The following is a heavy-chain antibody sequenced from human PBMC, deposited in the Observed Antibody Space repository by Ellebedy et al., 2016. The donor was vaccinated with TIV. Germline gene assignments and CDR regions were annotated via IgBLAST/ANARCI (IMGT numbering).Heavy chain of an antibody. J-gene: IGHJ4*02. CDR3: ARVGNYYGGTPSYHFDY. CDR2: IIPILDKA. Sequence: AASVKVSCKASGDTFSSYGISWVRQAPGQGLEWTGGIIPILDKANYAQKFQGRVTITADESTSTAYMELSSLRSEDTAVYYCARVGNYYGGTPSYHFDYWGQGTLVTVSS. CDR1: GDTFSSYG. V-gene: IGHV1-69*10. D-gene: IGHD4-23*01.